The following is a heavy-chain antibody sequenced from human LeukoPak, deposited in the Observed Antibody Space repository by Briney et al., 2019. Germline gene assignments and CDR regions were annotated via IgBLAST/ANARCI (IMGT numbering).Heavy chain of an antibody. D-gene: IGHD4-17*01. V-gene: IGHV1-24*01. Sequence: ASVKVSFKVSGYTLTELSMHWVRQAPGKGLEWMGGFDPEDGETIYAQKFQGRVTITADKSTSTAYMELSSLRSEDTAVYYCARGEGDYDPYGYWGQGTLVTVSS. CDR1: GYTLTELS. J-gene: IGHJ4*02. CDR2: FDPEDGET. CDR3: ARGEGDYDPYGY.